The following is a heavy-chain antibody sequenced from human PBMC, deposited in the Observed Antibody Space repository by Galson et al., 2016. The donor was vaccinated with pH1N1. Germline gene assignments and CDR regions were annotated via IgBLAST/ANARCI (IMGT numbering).Heavy chain of an antibody. CDR2: IDSGGNS. CDR1: GLSVRNNY. V-gene: IGHV3-66*02. D-gene: IGHD2-15*01. J-gene: IGHJ1*01. Sequence: SLRLSCAASGLSVRNNYMNWVRQAPGKGLEWVSVIDSGGNSFYAYSVKGRFTMSRDNSKNTVYLQMNSLTREDTAVYFCARPRIASQVALHHWGQGTRVTVSS. CDR3: ARPRIASQVALHH.